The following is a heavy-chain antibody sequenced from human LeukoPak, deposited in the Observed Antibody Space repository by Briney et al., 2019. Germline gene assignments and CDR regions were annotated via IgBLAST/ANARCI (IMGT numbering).Heavy chain of an antibody. J-gene: IGHJ5*02. CDR3: SREGSSPGIKWLHP. CDR2: INRSGST. CDR1: GESFSAYS. Sequence: SETLSLTCAVYGESFSAYSWNWIRQSPGKGLEWIGDINRSGSTTYNPSLKSRVTISLDKTKNQTSKRQFSLKLNSVTAADTAVYYWSREGSSPGIKWLHPWGQGTPYTVSS. D-gene: IGHD1-26*01. V-gene: IGHV4-34*01.